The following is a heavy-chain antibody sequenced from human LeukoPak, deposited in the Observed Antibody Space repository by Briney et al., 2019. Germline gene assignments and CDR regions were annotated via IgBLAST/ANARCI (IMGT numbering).Heavy chain of an antibody. V-gene: IGHV3-74*01. CDR1: GFSVSSYW. CDR3: ARGLYYYGSGGNWFDP. D-gene: IGHD3-10*01. Sequence: GRSLRLSCAASGFSVSSYWVYWVRQAPGKGLGWGARIYIDGSSTNYADSVKRRFTISRDNAKNTLYLQMNSLRADDTAVYYCARGLYYYGSGGNWFDPWGQGTLVTVSS. CDR2: IYIDGSST. J-gene: IGHJ5*02.